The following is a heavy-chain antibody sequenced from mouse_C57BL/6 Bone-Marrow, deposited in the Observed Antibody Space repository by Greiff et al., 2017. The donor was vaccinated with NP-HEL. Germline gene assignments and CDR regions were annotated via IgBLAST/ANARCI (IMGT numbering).Heavy chain of an antibody. D-gene: IGHD1-1*01. J-gene: IGHJ2*01. Sequence: QVQLKQPGAELVRPGSSVKLSCKASGYTFTSYWMHWVKQRPIQGLEWIGNIDPSDSETHYNQKFKDKATLTVDKSSSTAYMQLSSLTSEDSAVYYCARSPIYYYGSRVFDYWGQGTTLTVSS. CDR2: IDPSDSET. V-gene: IGHV1-52*01. CDR3: ARSPIYYYGSRVFDY. CDR1: GYTFTSYW.